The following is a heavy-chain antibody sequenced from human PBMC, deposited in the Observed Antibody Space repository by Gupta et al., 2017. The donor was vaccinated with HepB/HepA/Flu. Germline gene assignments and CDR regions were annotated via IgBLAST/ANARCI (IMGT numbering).Heavy chain of an antibody. CDR1: VASISSGSSY. D-gene: IGHD3-9*01. Sequence: QLQLQESGPGLVSLSETWSPPCTFPVASISSGSSYWGGPRQPPGKGLEWIGSIYYSGSTYYNPSLKSRVTISVDTSKNQFSLKLSSVTAADTAVYYCARLGSDILTGYHYFDYWGQGTLVTVSS. J-gene: IGHJ4*02. CDR2: IYYSGST. V-gene: IGHV4-39*01. CDR3: ARLGSDILTGYHYFDY.